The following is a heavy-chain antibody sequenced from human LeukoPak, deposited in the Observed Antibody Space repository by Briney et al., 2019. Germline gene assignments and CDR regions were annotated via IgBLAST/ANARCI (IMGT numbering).Heavy chain of an antibody. CDR3: ARRHFNDYGVAHFDY. J-gene: IGHJ4*02. D-gene: IGHD4-17*01. CDR2: INPSGGST. Sequence: ASVKVSCKASGYTFTSYYMHWVRQAPGQGLEWMGIINPSGGSTSYAQKFQGRVTMTRDTSKSTVYLELSSLRSEDTAVYYCARRHFNDYGVAHFDYWGQGTLVTVSS. CDR1: GYTFTSYY. V-gene: IGHV1-46*01.